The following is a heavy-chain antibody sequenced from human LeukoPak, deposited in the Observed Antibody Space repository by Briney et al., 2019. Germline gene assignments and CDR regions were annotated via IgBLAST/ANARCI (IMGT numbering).Heavy chain of an antibody. CDR2: ISGSGRST. Sequence: GGSLRLSCAASGFTFSSYAMSWVRQAPGKGLEWVSAISGSGRSTYYADSVKGRFTISRDNAKNSLSLQMNSLRAEDTAVYYCARGLRGTTWVFDCWGQGTRVTVSS. CDR3: ARGLRGTTWVFDC. V-gene: IGHV3-23*01. J-gene: IGHJ4*02. CDR1: GFTFSSYA. D-gene: IGHD1-26*01.